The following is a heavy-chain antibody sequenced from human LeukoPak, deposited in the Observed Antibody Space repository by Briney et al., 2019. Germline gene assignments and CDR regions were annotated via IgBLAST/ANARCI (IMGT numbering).Heavy chain of an antibody. Sequence: SETLSLTCTVSGDSVSSGTYCWSWIRQPAGKGLEWIGRIYTSGGTNYNPSLKSRVTMSVDTSKNQFSLKLSSVIAADTAVYYCARDRRYNTAPHDAFDIWGQGSLVTVSS. J-gene: IGHJ3*02. V-gene: IGHV4-61*02. CDR1: GDSVSSGTYC. CDR3: ARDRRYNTAPHDAFDI. CDR2: IYTSGGT. D-gene: IGHD1-14*01.